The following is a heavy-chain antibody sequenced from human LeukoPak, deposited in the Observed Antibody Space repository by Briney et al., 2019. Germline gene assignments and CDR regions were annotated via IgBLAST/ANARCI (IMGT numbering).Heavy chain of an antibody. Sequence: GESLKISCKGSGYSFTSYWIGWVRQMPGKGLEWMGIIYPGDSDTRYSPSFQGHVTISADKSISTAYLQWSSLKASDTAMYYCARRRAGPAATAMSDGWFDPWGQGTLVTVSS. D-gene: IGHD2-2*01. J-gene: IGHJ5*02. CDR3: ARRRAGPAATAMSDGWFDP. CDR1: GYSFTSYW. V-gene: IGHV5-51*01. CDR2: IYPGDSDT.